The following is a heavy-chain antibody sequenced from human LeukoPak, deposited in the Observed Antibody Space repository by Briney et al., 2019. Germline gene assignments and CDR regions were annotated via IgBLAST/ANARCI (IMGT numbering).Heavy chain of an antibody. CDR3: ARPASPYGDYGLYYYMDV. Sequence: APVKVSCKASGGTFSSYAISWVRQAPGQGLEWMGWMNPNSGNTGYAQKFQGRVTITRNTSISTAYMELSSLRSEDTAVYYCARPASPYGDYGLYYYMDVWGKGTTVTVSS. V-gene: IGHV1-8*03. CDR1: GGTFSSYA. J-gene: IGHJ6*03. CDR2: MNPNSGNT. D-gene: IGHD4-17*01.